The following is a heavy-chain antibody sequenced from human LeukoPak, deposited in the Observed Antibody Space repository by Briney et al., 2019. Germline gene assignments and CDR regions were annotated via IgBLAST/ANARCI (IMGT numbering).Heavy chain of an antibody. J-gene: IGHJ4*02. Sequence: KAGGSLRLSCAASGFTFSSYAMSWVRQPPGKGLEWIGEINHSGSTNYNPSLESRVTISVDTSKNQFSLKLSSVTAADTAVYYCARSRRVIVGATFDYWGQGTLVTVSS. CDR1: GFTFSSYA. CDR3: ARSRRVIVGATFDY. V-gene: IGHV4-34*01. D-gene: IGHD1-26*01. CDR2: INHSGST.